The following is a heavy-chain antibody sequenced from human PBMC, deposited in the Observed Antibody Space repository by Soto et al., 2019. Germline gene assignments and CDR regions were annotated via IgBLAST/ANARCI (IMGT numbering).Heavy chain of an antibody. V-gene: IGHV4-4*07. CDR1: GGSISSFY. D-gene: IGHD6-19*01. CDR3: ARAPIAVAGYFDY. J-gene: IGHJ4*02. Sequence: QVQLQESGPGLVKPSETLSLTCTVSGGSISSFYWSWIRQPAGKGLEWIGRIYTSGSTNYNPSLKSRVTHSVDNAKNPFSLKLSSVTGAEPAGYYCARAPIAVAGYFDYWGQGTLVTVSS. CDR2: IYTSGST.